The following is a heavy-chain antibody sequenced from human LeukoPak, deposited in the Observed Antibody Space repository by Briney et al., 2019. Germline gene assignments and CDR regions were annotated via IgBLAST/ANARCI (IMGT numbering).Heavy chain of an antibody. D-gene: IGHD3-10*01. CDR1: GGSISSSNYY. CDR3: ARSGLGYYYYYMDV. CDR2: IFYSGST. Sequence: ASETLSLTCTVSGGSISSSNYYWGWIRQPPGKGLEWIGNIFYSGSTYYSPSLKSRVTISLDTSRNQFSLKLSSVTAADTAVYYCARSGLGYYYYYMDVWGKGTTVTISS. J-gene: IGHJ6*03. V-gene: IGHV4-39*01.